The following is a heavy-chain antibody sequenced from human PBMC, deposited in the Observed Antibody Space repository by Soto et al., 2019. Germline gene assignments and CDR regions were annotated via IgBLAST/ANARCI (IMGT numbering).Heavy chain of an antibody. J-gene: IGHJ4*02. D-gene: IGHD2-8*01. CDR2: IIPHSGET. Sequence: QVQLVQSGAEVKRPGASVKVSCKASGYSFTGYYMHWVRQAPGQGLEWMGWIIPHSGETNYAQKFQARGNLTRDTSIRPAHNPPTGRTSYDKAVVFCGKETASFTKGAHDLRGQGTLVTVSS. CDR1: GYSFTGYY. V-gene: IGHV1-2*02. CDR3: GKETASFTKGAHDL.